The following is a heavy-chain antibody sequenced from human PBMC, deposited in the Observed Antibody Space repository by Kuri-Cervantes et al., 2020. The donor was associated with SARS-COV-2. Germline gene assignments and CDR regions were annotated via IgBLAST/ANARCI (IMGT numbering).Heavy chain of an antibody. CDR1: GGSISSSNW. J-gene: IGHJ3*02. CDR3: ARDTGYCGGDCSAFDI. Sequence: GSLRLSCAVSGGSISSSNWWSWVRQPPWKGLEWIGEIYHSGSTNYNPSLKSRVTISVDKSKNQFSLKLGSVTAADTAVYYCARDTGYCGGDCSAFDIWGQGTMVTVSS. D-gene: IGHD2-21*02. CDR2: IYHSGST. V-gene: IGHV4-4*02.